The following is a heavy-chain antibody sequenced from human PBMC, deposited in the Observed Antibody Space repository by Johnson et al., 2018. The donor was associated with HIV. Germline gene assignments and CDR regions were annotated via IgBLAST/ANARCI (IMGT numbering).Heavy chain of an antibody. V-gene: IGHV3-11*04. CDR2: ISTSGSTI. Sequence: QVQLVESGGGLVQPGGPLRLSCAASGFTFRDHYMSWIRQAPGQGLEWVADISTSGSTIYYADSVKGRFTISRDSSKNTLYLQMNSLRAEDTAVYYCGRDINYSNYVTDAFDIWGQGTVVTVSS. CDR1: GFTFRDHY. D-gene: IGHD4-11*01. J-gene: IGHJ3*02. CDR3: GRDINYSNYVTDAFDI.